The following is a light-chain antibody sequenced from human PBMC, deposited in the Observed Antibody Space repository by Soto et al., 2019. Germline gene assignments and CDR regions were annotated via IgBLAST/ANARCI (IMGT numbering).Light chain of an antibody. CDR1: SSDDSGYNY. J-gene: IGLJ1*01. V-gene: IGLV2-14*01. CDR3: SSYTSSSTLLYV. Sequence: QSALTQPASVSGSPGQSIAISCTGTSSDDSGYNYVSWYQQHPGKAPKLMIYDVSNRPSGVSNRFSGSKSGNTASLTISGLQAEDEADYYCSSYTSSSTLLYVFGTGTKLTVL. CDR2: DVS.